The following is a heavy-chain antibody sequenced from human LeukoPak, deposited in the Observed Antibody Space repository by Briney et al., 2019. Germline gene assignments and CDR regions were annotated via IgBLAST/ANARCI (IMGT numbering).Heavy chain of an antibody. D-gene: IGHD3-10*01. Sequence: PGGSLRLSCEGSEFSLSSYWMSWVRQAPGKGLEWVAKIKQDGSEKYYVDSVKGRFTISRDNAKNSMYLLMNSLRVEDTAVYYCVRDVLYYYGAERLFWFDPWGQGTLVTVSS. V-gene: IGHV3-7*01. CDR1: EFSLSSYW. CDR3: VRDVLYYYGAERLFWFDP. CDR2: IKQDGSEK. J-gene: IGHJ5*02.